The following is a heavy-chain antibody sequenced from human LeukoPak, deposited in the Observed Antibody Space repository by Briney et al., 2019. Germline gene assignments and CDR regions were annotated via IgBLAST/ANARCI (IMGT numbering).Heavy chain of an antibody. J-gene: IGHJ3*02. Sequence: QAGGSLRLSCAASGFTFSSYEMNWVRQAPGKGLEWVSYISSSGSTIYYADSVKGRFTISRDNAKNSLYLQMNSLRAEDTAVYYCARVSMITFGGVIVQGHAFDIWGQGTMVTVSS. CDR1: GFTFSSYE. CDR3: ARVSMITFGGVIVQGHAFDI. D-gene: IGHD3-16*02. CDR2: ISSSGSTI. V-gene: IGHV3-48*03.